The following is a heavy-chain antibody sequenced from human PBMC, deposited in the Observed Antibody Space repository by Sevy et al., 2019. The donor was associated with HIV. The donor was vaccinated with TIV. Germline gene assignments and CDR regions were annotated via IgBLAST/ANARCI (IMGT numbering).Heavy chain of an antibody. Sequence: GGSLRLSCAASGFTFSNAWMSWVRQAPGKGLEWVGRIKSKTDGGTTDYAEPVKGRFTISTDESKNTLYLQMNSLRTGDTAVYYCTSDTGISDYDFWSGRDDTFDNWGQGTMVTVSS. D-gene: IGHD3-3*01. J-gene: IGHJ3*02. CDR2: IKSKTDGGTT. CDR1: GFTFSNAW. CDR3: TSDTGISDYDFWSGRDDTFDN. V-gene: IGHV3-15*01.